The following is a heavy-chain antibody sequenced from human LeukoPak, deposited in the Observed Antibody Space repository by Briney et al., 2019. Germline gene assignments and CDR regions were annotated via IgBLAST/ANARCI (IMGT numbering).Heavy chain of an antibody. V-gene: IGHV3-53*05. CDR3: ARNWFDP. Sequence: PGGSPRLSCAASGITVSSDYVSLVRQAAGNGLEWVSVIYSGGSTYYADSVKGRFTISRDKSKNTVYLQMNSLRFEDTAMYYCARNWFDPWGQGTLVTVSS. CDR2: IYSGGST. CDR1: GITVSSDY. J-gene: IGHJ5*02.